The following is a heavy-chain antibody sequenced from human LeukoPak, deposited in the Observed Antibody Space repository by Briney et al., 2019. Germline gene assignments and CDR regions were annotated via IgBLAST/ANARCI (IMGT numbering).Heavy chain of an antibody. CDR1: GFTFDDYA. V-gene: IGHV3-9*01. CDR2: ISWNSGSI. CDR3: AREGSWYGADY. D-gene: IGHD6-13*01. J-gene: IGHJ4*02. Sequence: GRSLRLSCAASGFTFDDYAMHWVRHAPGKGLEWVSGISWNSGSIGYADSVKGRFTISRDNAKNSLYLQMNSLRAEDTAVYYCAREGSWYGADYWGQGTLVTVSS.